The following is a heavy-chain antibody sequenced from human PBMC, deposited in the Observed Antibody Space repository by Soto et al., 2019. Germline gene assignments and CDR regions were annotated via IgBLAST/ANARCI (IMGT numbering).Heavy chain of an antibody. CDR2: ISYDGSNK. CDR1: GFTFSSYG. V-gene: IGHV3-30*03. D-gene: IGHD2-8*01. Sequence: LRLSCAASGFTFSSYGMHWVRQAPGKGLEWVAVISYDGSNKYYADSVKGRFTISRDNSKNTLYLQMNSLRAEDTAVYYCAQLAGTNGVDAFWGQGTLVTVSS. J-gene: IGHJ4*02. CDR3: AQLAGTNGVDAF.